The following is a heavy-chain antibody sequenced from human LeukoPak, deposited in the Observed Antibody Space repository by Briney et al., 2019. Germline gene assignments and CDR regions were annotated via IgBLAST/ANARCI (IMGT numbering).Heavy chain of an antibody. J-gene: IGHJ4*02. CDR2: ISPGDSDA. Sequence: KPGESLKISCKGSGYTFTNYYIGWVRQTPGKGLEWMGIISPGDSDARYSPSFQGQVTISADKSISTAYLRWSSLKASDTAMYYCARRYCSSTSCNPYFFDYWGQGTLVTVSP. V-gene: IGHV5-51*01. CDR3: ARRYCSSTSCNPYFFDY. D-gene: IGHD2-2*01. CDR1: GYTFTNYY.